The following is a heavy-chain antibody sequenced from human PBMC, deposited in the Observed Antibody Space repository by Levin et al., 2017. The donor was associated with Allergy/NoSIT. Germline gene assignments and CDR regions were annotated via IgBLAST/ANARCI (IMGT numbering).Heavy chain of an antibody. CDR2: ISSSSSYI. Sequence: GESLKISCAASGFTFSSYSMNWVRQAPGKGLEWVSSISSSSSYIYYADSVKGRFTISRDNAKNSLYLQMNSLRAEDTAVYYCARDVWQWLPRRLLAEKDYWGQGTLVTVSS. D-gene: IGHD6-19*01. J-gene: IGHJ4*02. V-gene: IGHV3-21*01. CDR3: ARDVWQWLPRRLLAEKDY. CDR1: GFTFSSYS.